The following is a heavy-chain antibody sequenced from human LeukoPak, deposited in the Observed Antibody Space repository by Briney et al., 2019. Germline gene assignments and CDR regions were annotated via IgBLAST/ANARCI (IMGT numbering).Heavy chain of an antibody. CDR1: GGSFTDYF. V-gene: IGHV4-34*01. CDR3: ARERVFGVVIIHEYYYYYMDV. CDR2: TNDYTGDS. Sequence: SETLSLTCTVFGGSFTDYFWTWIRHSPGKGLEWIGETNDYTGDSKYNPSLNSRVSISLEKSKNQFSLKLSSVTAADTAVYYCARERVFGVVIIHEYYYYYMDVWGKGTTVTVSS. D-gene: IGHD3-3*01. J-gene: IGHJ6*03.